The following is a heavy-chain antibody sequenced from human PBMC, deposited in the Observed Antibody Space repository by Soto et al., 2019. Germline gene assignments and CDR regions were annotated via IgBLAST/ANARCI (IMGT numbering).Heavy chain of an antibody. CDR1: GGSISSGNW. D-gene: IGHD3-22*01. J-gene: IGHJ4*02. CDR2: VYHGGSI. V-gene: IGHV4-4*02. Sequence: QVQLQESGPGLVKHSGTLSLTCAVSGGSISSGNWWGWVRQPPGKGLEWIGEVYHGGSINYNPSLRRRVTISMDKSKNEFSLSLRSVTAADSAVYYCARDSSGYFDYWGQGTLVTVSS. CDR3: ARDSSGYFDY.